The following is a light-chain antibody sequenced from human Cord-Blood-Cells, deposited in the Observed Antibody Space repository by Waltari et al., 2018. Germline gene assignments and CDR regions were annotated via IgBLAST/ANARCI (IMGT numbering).Light chain of an antibody. Sequence: EIVMTQSPATLSVSPGERATLSCRASQIVSSNLAWYQQKPGQAPRLLIYGASTRATGIPARCSGSGSGTEFTLTISSLQSEDFAVYYCQQYNNWPPYTFGQGTKLEIK. V-gene: IGKV3-15*01. J-gene: IGKJ2*01. CDR1: QIVSSN. CDR3: QQYNNWPPYT. CDR2: GAS.